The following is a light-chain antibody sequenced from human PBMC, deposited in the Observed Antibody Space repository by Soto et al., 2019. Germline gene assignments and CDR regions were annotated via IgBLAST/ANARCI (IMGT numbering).Light chain of an antibody. CDR3: QVYGPSPPIT. CDR2: QTS. Sequence: EIVLTQSPATLSSFPGDRVTLSCRASQYINTRLAWYQHRPGQAPRLLIYQTSIRAAGIPARFSGSGSGTDFTLTISSLEPEDFAVYYCQVYGPSPPITFGQGTRLEIK. CDR1: QYINTR. V-gene: IGKV3D-11*03. J-gene: IGKJ5*01.